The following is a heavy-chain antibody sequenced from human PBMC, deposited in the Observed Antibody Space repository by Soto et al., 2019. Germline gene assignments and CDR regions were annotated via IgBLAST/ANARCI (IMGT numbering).Heavy chain of an antibody. Sequence: EVQLLESGGGLVQPGGSLRLSCAASGFTFSSYAMSWVRQAPGKVLEWVSAISGSGGSTYYADSVKGRFTISRDNSKNTLYLQMNSLRAEDTAVYYCAKLRTETKSYFDYWGQGTLVTVSS. CDR3: AKLRTETKSYFDY. CDR2: ISGSGGST. V-gene: IGHV3-23*01. J-gene: IGHJ4*02. CDR1: GFTFSSYA.